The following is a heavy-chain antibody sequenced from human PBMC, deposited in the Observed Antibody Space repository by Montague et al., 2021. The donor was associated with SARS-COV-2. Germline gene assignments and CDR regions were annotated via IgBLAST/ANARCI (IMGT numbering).Heavy chain of an antibody. CDR1: GYSISSGYY. Sequence: SETLSLTRTLSGYSISSGYYWGWIRQPPGKGLSGLGVSIIVGAPTTTRPSRVESPSVDTSKNQFSLKLSSVTAADTAVYYCARDDYTPGDYYYYYGMDVWGQGTTVTVSS. V-gene: IGHV4-38-2*02. CDR3: ARDDYTPGDYYYYYGMDV. D-gene: IGHD4-11*01. CDR2: SIIVGAP. J-gene: IGHJ6*02.